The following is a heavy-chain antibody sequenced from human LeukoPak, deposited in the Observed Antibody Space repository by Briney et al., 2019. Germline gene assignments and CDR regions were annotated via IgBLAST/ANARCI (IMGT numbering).Heavy chain of an antibody. Sequence: GRSLRLSCAASGSTFSGHLLHWVRQAPGKGLEWVGGTAYDGAEKYYADSVRGRFAISRDNSKSTVYLGMNSLRPEDAAVYYCAREGDRHFTFDYWGRGTLVTVSS. CDR1: GSTFSGHL. D-gene: IGHD2/OR15-2a*01. J-gene: IGHJ4*02. CDR2: TAYDGAEK. V-gene: IGHV3-30*01. CDR3: AREGDRHFTFDY.